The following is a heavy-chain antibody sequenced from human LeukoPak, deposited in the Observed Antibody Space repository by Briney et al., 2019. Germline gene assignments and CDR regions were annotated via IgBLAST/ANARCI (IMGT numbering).Heavy chain of an antibody. V-gene: IGHV3-20*04. Sequence: PGGSLRLSCAASGFAFNYAWVSWVRQAPGKGLEWVSNINWNGGSTGYADSVKGRFTISRDNAKNSLYLQMNSLRAEDTALYYCAREFGLAGPYFDYWGQGTLVTVSS. CDR2: INWNGGST. J-gene: IGHJ4*02. D-gene: IGHD3-3*01. CDR1: GFAFNYAW. CDR3: AREFGLAGPYFDY.